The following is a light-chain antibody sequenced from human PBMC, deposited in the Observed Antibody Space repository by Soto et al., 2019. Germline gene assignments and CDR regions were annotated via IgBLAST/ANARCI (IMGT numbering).Light chain of an antibody. V-gene: IGLV2-14*01. CDR1: SSDVGGYNY. CDR2: DVT. Sequence: QSVLTQPASVSGSPGQSITISCTGTSSDVGGYNYVSWYQQHPGKAPKLMIYDVTNRPSGVSDRFSGSKSGNTASLTISGLQAEDEADYYCSSYRGSSALEVFGAGTKVTV. J-gene: IGLJ1*01. CDR3: SSYRGSSALEV.